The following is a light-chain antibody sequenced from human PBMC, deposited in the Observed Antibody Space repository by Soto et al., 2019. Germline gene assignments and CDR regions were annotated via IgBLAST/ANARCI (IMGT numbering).Light chain of an antibody. V-gene: IGKV1-27*01. CDR3: QKYNSAPLT. CDR1: QGFRND. J-gene: IGKJ4*01. Sequence: EIQMTQSPSSLSACVGDRVSMXCRASQGFRNDFAWCQQKPGEVPKLLIYAASTLQTGAPSRFSGSGSATDFTPTISSLQPEDVATYYCQKYNSAPLTFGGGTKVDI. CDR2: AAS.